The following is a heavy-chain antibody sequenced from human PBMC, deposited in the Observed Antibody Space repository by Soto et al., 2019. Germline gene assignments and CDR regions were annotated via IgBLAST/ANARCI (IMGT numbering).Heavy chain of an antibody. CDR2: ISGDGVTT. J-gene: IGHJ4*02. CDR1: GFTFSSSG. Sequence: EVQVLESGGGLVQPGGSLRLSCAASGFTFSSSGMSWVRQAPGKGPEWVSTISGDGVTTNYPDSVKGRFTVSRENPNSRLYLQMSSRRVDDTAVYQCAKGGGNYRPFDSWGQGTQVTVSS. V-gene: IGHV3-23*01. CDR3: AKGGGNYRPFDS. D-gene: IGHD1-26*01.